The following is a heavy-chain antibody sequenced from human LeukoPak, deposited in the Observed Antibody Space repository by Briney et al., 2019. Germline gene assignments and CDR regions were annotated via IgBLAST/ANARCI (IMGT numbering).Heavy chain of an antibody. CDR1: GYSISSGHY. V-gene: IGHV4-38-2*02. CDR3: AREGSAFDI. CDR2: IYHSGRT. J-gene: IGHJ3*02. Sequence: SETLSLTCTVSGYSISSGHYWGWIRQPPGKGLEWIGSIYHSGRTFYNPSLKSRVTISVDTSKNQFSLKLSSVTAADTAVYYCAREGSAFDIWGQGTMVTVSS.